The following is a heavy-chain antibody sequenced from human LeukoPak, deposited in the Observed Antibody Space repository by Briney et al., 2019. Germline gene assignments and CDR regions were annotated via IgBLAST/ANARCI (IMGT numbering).Heavy chain of an antibody. Sequence: PGGSLRLSCAASGFTFTDYAMNWVRQAPGKGLEWVASTKGNGGSTNYTDSAKDRFTISRDNSKNTVYLQMHSLRADDTAVYYCAKGSYYYDISGYFDSWGHGALVTVSS. CDR1: GFTFTDYA. CDR2: TKGNGGST. V-gene: IGHV3-23*01. D-gene: IGHD3-22*01. J-gene: IGHJ4*01. CDR3: AKGSYYYDISGYFDS.